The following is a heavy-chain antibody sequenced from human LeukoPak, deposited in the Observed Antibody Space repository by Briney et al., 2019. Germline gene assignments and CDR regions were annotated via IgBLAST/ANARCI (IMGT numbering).Heavy chain of an antibody. V-gene: IGHV4-34*01. J-gene: IGHJ4*02. D-gene: IGHD6-13*01. CDR1: GGSFSGYY. Sequence: SETLSLTCAVYGGSFSGYYWSWIRQPPGKGLEWIGEINHSGSTNYNPSLKSRVTISVDTSKNQSSLKLSSVTAADTAVYYCARDMDIAAAGTADWGQGTLVTVSS. CDR3: ARDMDIAAAGTAD. CDR2: INHSGST.